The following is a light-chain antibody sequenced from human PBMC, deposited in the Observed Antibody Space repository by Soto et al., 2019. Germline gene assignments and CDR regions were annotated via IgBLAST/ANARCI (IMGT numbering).Light chain of an antibody. CDR1: QSISGW. CDR3: QEYNSHSRYT. Sequence: DIQMTQSPSTLSASVGDRVTITCRASQSISGWLAWYQQKPGKAPRLLIYKASNLQSGVPSRFSGSGSGTEFTHTIDNLQPDDYATYYCQEYNSHSRYTFGQGTRL. CDR2: KAS. J-gene: IGKJ2*01. V-gene: IGKV1-5*03.